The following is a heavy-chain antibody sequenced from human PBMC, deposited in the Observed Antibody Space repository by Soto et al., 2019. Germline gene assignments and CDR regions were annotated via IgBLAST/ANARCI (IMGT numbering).Heavy chain of an antibody. V-gene: IGHV1-2*02. Sequence: QVQLVQSGAEVKKPGASLTVSCEASGYTFRDFYIHWVRQAPAQGLEWMGWINPDRGGTLYAQTFQGRVTMTRDTSTGTAYLTLSSLRSGDTALYYCARDPGHDYGEYYYDLWGQGTLVTVSS. D-gene: IGHD4-17*01. CDR1: GYTFRDFY. CDR2: INPDRGGT. J-gene: IGHJ4*02. CDR3: ARDPGHDYGEYYYDL.